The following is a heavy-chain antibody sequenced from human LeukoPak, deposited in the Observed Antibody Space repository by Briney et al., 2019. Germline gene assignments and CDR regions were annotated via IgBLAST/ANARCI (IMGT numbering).Heavy chain of an antibody. CDR3: AKTPSSGYYFDQ. Sequence: GGSLRLSCAASGFIFSSYAMNWVRQAPGKGLEWVSSISGSGGSTYYADSAKGRFTFSRDNSKNTLYLQMNSLRAEDTAVYYCAKTPSSGYYFDQWGQGTLVTVSS. V-gene: IGHV3-23*01. CDR2: ISGSGGST. CDR1: GFIFSSYA. D-gene: IGHD5-12*01. J-gene: IGHJ4*02.